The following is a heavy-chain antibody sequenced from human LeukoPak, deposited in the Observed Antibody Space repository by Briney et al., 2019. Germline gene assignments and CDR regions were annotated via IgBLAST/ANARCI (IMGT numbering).Heavy chain of an antibody. J-gene: IGHJ4*02. CDR1: GGTFSSYA. CDR2: IIPISGTA. Sequence: SVKVSCKASGGTFSSYAISWVRQAPGQGLEWMGGIIPISGTANYAQKFQGRVTITADESTSTAYMELSSLRSEDTAVYYCARAREYSSSSGDYWGQGTLVTVSS. CDR3: ARAREYSSSSGDY. V-gene: IGHV1-69*13. D-gene: IGHD6-6*01.